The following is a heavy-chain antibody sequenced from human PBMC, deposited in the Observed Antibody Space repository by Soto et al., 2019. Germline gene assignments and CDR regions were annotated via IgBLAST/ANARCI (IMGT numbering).Heavy chain of an antibody. V-gene: IGHV4-34*01. J-gene: IGHJ6*02. CDR1: GGSFSGYY. CDR2: GNHSGST. Sequence: SETLSLTCAGYGGSFSGYYYSWIRQPPGQGLEWIGEGNHSGSTNYNPSLKSRVTISVDTSKNQFSLKLSSGTAADTAVYYCARLGSMGTGYYYYYGKDVWGQGTTVTGSS. D-gene: IGHD3-10*01. CDR3: ARLGSMGTGYYYYYGKDV.